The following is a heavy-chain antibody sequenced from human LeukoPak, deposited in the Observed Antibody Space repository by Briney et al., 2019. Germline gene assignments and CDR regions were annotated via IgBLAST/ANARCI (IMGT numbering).Heavy chain of an antibody. CDR2: INSDGGST. D-gene: IGHD6-13*01. J-gene: IGHJ5*02. CDR3: PRGYAQHLVNWFDP. CDR1: GFTFANYW. V-gene: IGHV3-74*01. Sequence: GGSLRLSCAAAGFTFANYWMHWVRQAPGTGLVWVSRINSDGGSTSFADSVKGRFTISRDNAKNTLYLQMNSLRAEDTAVYYCPRGYAQHLVNWFDPWGQGALVTVSS.